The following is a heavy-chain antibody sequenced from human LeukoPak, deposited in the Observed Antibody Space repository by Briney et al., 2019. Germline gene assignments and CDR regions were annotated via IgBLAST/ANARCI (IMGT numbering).Heavy chain of an antibody. CDR2: IRYDGSNK. D-gene: IGHD5-18*01. CDR3: AKDGYSYGLRQDPDY. V-gene: IGHV3-30*02. Sequence: GGSLRLSCAASGFTFSTYGMHWVRQAPGKGLEWVAFIRYDGSNKYYGDSVKGRFTISRDNSKNTLYLQMNSLGAEDTAVYYCAKDGYSYGLRQDPDYWGQGSLVTVSS. J-gene: IGHJ4*02. CDR1: GFTFSTYG.